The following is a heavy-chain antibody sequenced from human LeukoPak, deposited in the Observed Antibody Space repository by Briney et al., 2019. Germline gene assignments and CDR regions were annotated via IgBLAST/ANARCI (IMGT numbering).Heavy chain of an antibody. Sequence: ASVKVSCKASGYTFTGYYMHWVRQAPGQGLEWMGWINPNSGGTNYAQKFQGRVTMTRDTSISTAYMELSRLRSEDTAVYYCAIPPYSSSWYEYFQHWGQGTLVTVSS. V-gene: IGHV1-2*02. CDR2: INPNSGGT. J-gene: IGHJ1*01. CDR3: AIPPYSSSWYEYFQH. D-gene: IGHD6-13*01. CDR1: GYTFTGYY.